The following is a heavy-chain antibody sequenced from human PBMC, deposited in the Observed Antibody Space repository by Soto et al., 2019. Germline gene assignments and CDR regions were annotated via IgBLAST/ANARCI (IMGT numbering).Heavy chain of an antibody. CDR3: ARARMVRGIIYYYGMDV. CDR1: GGSISSDGNY. V-gene: IGHV4-31*03. J-gene: IGHJ6*02. D-gene: IGHD3-10*01. CDR2: TYYSGST. Sequence: QVQLQESGPGLVKSSQTLSLTCTVSGGSISSDGNYWSWIRQHPGKGLEWIGYTYYSGSTNYNPSLKSRVTRSVDTSKNQFSLKLNSVTAADTAVYYCARARMVRGIIYYYGMDVWGQGTTVTVSS.